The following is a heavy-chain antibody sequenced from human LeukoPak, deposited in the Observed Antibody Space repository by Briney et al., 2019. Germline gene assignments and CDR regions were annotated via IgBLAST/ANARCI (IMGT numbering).Heavy chain of an antibody. J-gene: IGHJ3*02. CDR2: IYYSGST. CDR3: ARVVAYYYGSGSHDAFDI. D-gene: IGHD3-10*01. V-gene: IGHV4-59*08. CDR1: GGSISSYY. Sequence: PSETLSLTCTVSGGSISSYYWSWIRQPPGKGLEWIGYIYYSGSTNYNLSLKSRVTISVDTSKNQFSLKLSSVTAADTAVYYCARVVAYYYGSGSHDAFDIWGQGTMVTVSS.